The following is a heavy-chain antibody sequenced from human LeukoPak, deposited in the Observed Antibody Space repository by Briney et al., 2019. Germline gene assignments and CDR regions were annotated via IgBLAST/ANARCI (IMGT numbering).Heavy chain of an antibody. J-gene: IGHJ5*02. CDR1: GFTFSSYD. CDR2: VRYDGNNK. V-gene: IGHV3-30*02. CDR3: AKARHSSGWPNWLDP. D-gene: IGHD6-19*01. Sequence: GGSLRLSCAASGFTFSSYDIHWVRQAPGQGLEWLALVRYDGNNKDYADSVKGRFTISRDNSKNTLYLQMNNLRVEDTAVYYCAKARHSSGWPNWLDPWGQGTLVTISS.